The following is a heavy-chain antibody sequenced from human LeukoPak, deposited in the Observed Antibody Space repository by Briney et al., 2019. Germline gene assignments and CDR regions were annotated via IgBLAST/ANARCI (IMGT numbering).Heavy chain of an antibody. CDR1: GFTFSSYS. V-gene: IGHV3-21*01. CDR2: ISSSSSYI. D-gene: IGHD3-10*01. CDR3: ARGAITMVRGAPFDY. J-gene: IGHJ4*02. Sequence: PGGSLRPSCAASGFTFSSYSMNWVRQAPGKGLEWVSSISSSSSYIYYADSVKGRFTISRDNAKNSLYLQMNSLRAEDTAVYYCARGAITMVRGAPFDYWGQGTLVTVSS.